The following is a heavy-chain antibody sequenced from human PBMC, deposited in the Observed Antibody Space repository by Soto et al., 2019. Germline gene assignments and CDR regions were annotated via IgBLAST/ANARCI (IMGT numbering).Heavy chain of an antibody. J-gene: IGHJ6*02. V-gene: IGHV1-69*13. CDR3: TRDLKRYSSSPIGRLDKNYYYYYGMDV. CDR1: GGTFSSYA. D-gene: IGHD6-6*01. CDR2: IIPIFGTA. Sequence: ASVKVSCKASGGTFSSYAISWVRQAPGQGLEWMGGIIPIFGTANYAQKFQGRVTITADESTSTAYMELSSLRSEDTAVYYCTRDLKRYSSSPIGRLDKNYYYYYGMDVWGQGTTVTVSS.